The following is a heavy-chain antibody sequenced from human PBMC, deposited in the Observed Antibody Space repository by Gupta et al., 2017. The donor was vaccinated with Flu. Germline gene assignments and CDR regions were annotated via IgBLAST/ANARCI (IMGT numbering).Heavy chain of an antibody. J-gene: IGHJ4*02. Sequence: QITLKESGPTLVKPTQTLTLTCTFSGFSLSTSGVGVGWIRQPPGKALEWLALIYWNDDKRYSPSLKSRLTITKDTSKNQVVLTMTKMDPVDTATYYGAHRLRIPYFDYWGQGTLVTVSS. CDR2: IYWNDDK. CDR1: GFSLSTSGVG. CDR3: AHRLRIPYFDY. V-gene: IGHV2-5*01. D-gene: IGHD2-15*01.